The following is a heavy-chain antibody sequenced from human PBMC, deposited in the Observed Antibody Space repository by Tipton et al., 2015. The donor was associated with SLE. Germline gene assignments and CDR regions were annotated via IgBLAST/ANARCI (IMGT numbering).Heavy chain of an antibody. CDR3: ARGKNYFDF. CDR2: IKQDGSEK. CDR1: GFTFSGNY. V-gene: IGHV3-7*01. J-gene: IGHJ4*02. Sequence: SLRLSCVGSGFTFSGNYMTWVRQAPGKGLQWVADIKQDGSEKYYVDSVKGRFTISRDNAKNSLYLQMNSLRVEDTAVYYCARGKNYFDFWGQGALVTVSS.